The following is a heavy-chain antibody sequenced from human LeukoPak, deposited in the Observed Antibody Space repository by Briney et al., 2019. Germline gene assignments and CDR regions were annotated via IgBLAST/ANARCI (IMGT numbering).Heavy chain of an antibody. Sequence: GGSLRLSCAPSGFTFDIYGMRWVRHAPGKGLEWVTYIRWDSGNIGYADSVKGRFTISRDNAKNSLSLQMNSLRAEDTALYYCAKDNSGSYSLDYWGQGTLVTVSS. CDR1: GFTFDIYG. D-gene: IGHD6-13*01. V-gene: IGHV3-9*01. J-gene: IGHJ4*02. CDR3: AKDNSGSYSLDY. CDR2: IRWDSGNI.